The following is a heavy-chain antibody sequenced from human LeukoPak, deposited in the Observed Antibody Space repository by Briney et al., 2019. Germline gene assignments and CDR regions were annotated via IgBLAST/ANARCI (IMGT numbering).Heavy chain of an antibody. J-gene: IGHJ4*02. CDR3: AICSTSCYPAITLDY. CDR1: GGSISGIVYY. CDR2: IYYSGST. V-gene: IGHV4-39*07. Sequence: SETLSLTCTVSGGSISGIVYYWGWIRQPPGKGLEWIGSIYYSGSTNYNPSLKSRVTISVDTSKNQFSLKLSSVTAADTAVYYCAICSTSCYPAITLDYWGQGNLVTVSS. D-gene: IGHD2-2*01.